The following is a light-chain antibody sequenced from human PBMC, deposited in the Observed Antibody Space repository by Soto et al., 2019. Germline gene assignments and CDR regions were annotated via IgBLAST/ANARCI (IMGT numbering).Light chain of an antibody. CDR3: QQYNNWPPIT. Sequence: EIVMTQSPATLSVSPGERATLSCRASQSVTSNLAWYQQKPGQAPRLLIYGASTRATGVPSRFSGSGSGTEFTLTISSLQSEDFAIYYCQQYNNWPPITFGPGTKVDIK. V-gene: IGKV3-15*01. CDR1: QSVTSN. CDR2: GAS. J-gene: IGKJ3*01.